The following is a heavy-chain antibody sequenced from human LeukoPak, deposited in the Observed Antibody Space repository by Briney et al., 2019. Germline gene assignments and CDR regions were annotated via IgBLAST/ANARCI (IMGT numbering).Heavy chain of an antibody. D-gene: IGHD6-6*01. CDR1: GYSISSGYY. J-gene: IGHJ3*02. CDR3: ARDYSSSSGDAFDI. V-gene: IGHV4-38-2*02. Sequence: SETLSLTCAVSGYSISSGYYWGWIRQPPGKGLEWIGSIYHSGSAYYNPSLKSRVTISVDTSKNQFSLKLSSVTAADTAVYYCARDYSSSSGDAFDIWGQGTMVTVSS. CDR2: IYHSGSA.